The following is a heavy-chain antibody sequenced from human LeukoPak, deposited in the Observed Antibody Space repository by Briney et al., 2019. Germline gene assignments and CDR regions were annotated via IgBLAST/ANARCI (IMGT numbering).Heavy chain of an antibody. Sequence: GGSLRLSCAASGFTFSSYEMNWVRQAPGKGLEWVSCISSSGSTIYYADSVKGRFTIARDNAKNSLYLQMNTLGAEDTALYYCARTYYFDSSGYSSEGKYCYYFMDVWGKGTTVTVSS. CDR2: ISSSGSTI. CDR1: GFTFSSYE. J-gene: IGHJ6*03. D-gene: IGHD3-22*01. CDR3: ARTYYFDSSGYSSEGKYCYYFMDV. V-gene: IGHV3-48*03.